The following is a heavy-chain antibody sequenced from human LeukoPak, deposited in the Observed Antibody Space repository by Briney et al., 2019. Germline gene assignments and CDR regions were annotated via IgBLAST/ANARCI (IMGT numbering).Heavy chain of an antibody. CDR2: IYSGGNT. Sequence: GGSLRLSCAASGFSVSSNYMSWVRQTPGKGLECVSLIYSGGNTYYADSVKGRFTISRDNAKNSLYLQMNSLRAEDTAVYYCAKPLPHTYSWNYWGQGTLVTVSS. J-gene: IGHJ4*02. CDR1: GFSVSSNY. D-gene: IGHD5-18*01. V-gene: IGHV3-53*01. CDR3: AKPLPHTYSWNY.